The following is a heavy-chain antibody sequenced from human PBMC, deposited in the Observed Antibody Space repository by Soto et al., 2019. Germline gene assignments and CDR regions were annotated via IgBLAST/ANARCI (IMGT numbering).Heavy chain of an antibody. J-gene: IGHJ4*02. D-gene: IGHD6-13*01. CDR3: ARGREIAAAGNRRHKHSYYFDY. CDR2: INHSGST. V-gene: IGHV4-34*01. Sequence: PSETLSLTCAVYGGSFSGYYWSWIRQPPGKGLEWIGEINHSGSTNFNPSLKSRVTISVDTSKNQFSLKLSSVTAADTAVYYCARGREIAAAGNRRHKHSYYFDYWGQGTLVTVSS. CDR1: GGSFSGYY.